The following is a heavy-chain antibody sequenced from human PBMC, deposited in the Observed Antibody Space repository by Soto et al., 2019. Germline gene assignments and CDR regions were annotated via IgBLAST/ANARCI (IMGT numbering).Heavy chain of an antibody. CDR1: GYSFTSYW. D-gene: IGHD3-9*01. J-gene: IGHJ6*02. CDR3: ARHGDILTGYTNYYYGGMDV. CDR2: IYPGDSDT. V-gene: IGHV5-51*01. Sequence: PGESLKISCKGSGYSFTSYWIGWVRQLPGKGLEWMGIIYPGDSDTRYSPSFQGQITISADKSISTAYLQWSSLKASDTAMYYCARHGDILTGYTNYYYGGMDVWGQGTTVTVPS.